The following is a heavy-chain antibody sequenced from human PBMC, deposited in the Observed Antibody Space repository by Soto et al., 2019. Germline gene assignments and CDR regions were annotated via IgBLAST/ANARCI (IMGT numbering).Heavy chain of an antibody. Sequence: QVQLVESGGGVVQPGRSLRLSCAASGFTFSSYGMHWVRQAPGKGLEWVAVISYDGSNKYYADSVKGRFTISRDNSKNTLYLQMNSLRAEDTAVYYCAKKSGYSYGSDDDYWGQGTLVTVSS. CDR1: GFTFSSYG. CDR3: AKKSGYSYGSDDDY. V-gene: IGHV3-30*18. CDR2: ISYDGSNK. J-gene: IGHJ4*02. D-gene: IGHD5-18*01.